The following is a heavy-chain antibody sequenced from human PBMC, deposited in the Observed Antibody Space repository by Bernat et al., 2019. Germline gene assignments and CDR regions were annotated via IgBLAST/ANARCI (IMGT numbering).Heavy chain of an antibody. CDR1: GGSISSISYY. J-gene: IGHJ4*02. D-gene: IGHD3-9*01. CDR2: IYYSGST. Sequence: QLQLQESGPGLVKPSETLSLTCTVSGGSISSISYYWGWIRQPPGKGLEWIGSIYYSGSTYYNPSLKSRVTISVDTSKNQFSLKLSNVTDADTAVYYCESLYYDILTDYYFDDRGQGTLVSVSS. CDR3: ESLYYDILTDYYFDD. V-gene: IGHV4-39*01.